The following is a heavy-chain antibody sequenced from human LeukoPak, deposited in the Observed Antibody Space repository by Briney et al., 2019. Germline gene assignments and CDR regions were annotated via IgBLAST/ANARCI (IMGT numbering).Heavy chain of an antibody. J-gene: IGHJ1*01. CDR1: GDSIGNYY. D-gene: IGHD3-22*01. Sequence: PSETLSLTCTVSGDSIGNYYWAWIRQPPGKRLEWIGNINYSGITDYTPSLKSRVTILVDASENQLSLRLSSVTAADTAVYYCAKTIRKYYFDTSGYLFHQWSQGTLVTVTS. CDR3: AKTIRKYYFDTSGYLFHQ. CDR2: INYSGIT. V-gene: IGHV4-59*08.